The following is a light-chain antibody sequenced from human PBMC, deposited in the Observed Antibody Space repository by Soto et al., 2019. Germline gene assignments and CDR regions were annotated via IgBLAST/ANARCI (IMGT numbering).Light chain of an antibody. CDR1: SSDVGSYNL. CDR3: FSYAGSSTHVV. CDR2: EGS. Sequence: QSALTQPASVSGSPGQSITISCTGTSSDVGSYNLVSWYQQHPGKAPKLMIYEGSKRPSGVSNRFSGSKSGNTASLTISGRQAEDEADYYCFSYAGSSTHVVFGGGTKLTVL. J-gene: IGLJ2*01. V-gene: IGLV2-23*01.